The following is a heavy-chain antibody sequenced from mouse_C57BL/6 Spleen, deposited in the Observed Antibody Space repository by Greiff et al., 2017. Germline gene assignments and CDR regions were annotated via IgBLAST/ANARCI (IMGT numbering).Heavy chain of an antibody. CDR1: GYTFTSYW. CDR2: IDPSDSYT. D-gene: IGHD2-4*01. CDR3: ARYDYPNWYYAMDY. V-gene: IGHV1-50*01. J-gene: IGHJ4*01. Sequence: QVQLQQPGAELVKPGASVKLSCKASGYTFTSYWMQWVKQRPGQGLEWIGEIDPSDSYTNYNQKFKGKATLTVDTSSSTAYMQRSSLTSEDSAVYYCARYDYPNWYYAMDYWGQGTSVTVSS.